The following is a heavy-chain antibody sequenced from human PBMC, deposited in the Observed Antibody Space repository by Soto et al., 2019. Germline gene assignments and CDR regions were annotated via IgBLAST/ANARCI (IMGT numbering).Heavy chain of an antibody. CDR3: AREYCTNGVCYGVGAVDY. Sequence: SETLSLTCTVSGGSISSGDYYWSWIRQPPGKGLEWIGYIYYSGSTYYNPSLKSRVTISVDTSKNQFSLKLSSVTAADTAVYYCAREYCTNGVCYGVGAVDYWGQGTLVT. CDR1: GGSISSGDYY. CDR2: IYYSGST. V-gene: IGHV4-30-4*01. D-gene: IGHD2-8*01. J-gene: IGHJ4*02.